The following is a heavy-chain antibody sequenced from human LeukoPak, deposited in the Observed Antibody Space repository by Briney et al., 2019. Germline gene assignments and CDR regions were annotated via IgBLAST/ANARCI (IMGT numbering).Heavy chain of an antibody. CDR1: GDSISSYY. J-gene: IGHJ6*03. V-gene: IGHV4-4*07. Sequence: SETLSLTCTVWGDSISSYYWSWLRQPAGKGLEWIERIYTSGSTNYNTSLKSRVTISVDKSKNQFSLKLSSVTAADTAVYYCARAPTMVRGPNYYYYYMDVWGKGTTVTVSS. D-gene: IGHD3-10*01. CDR2: IYTSGST. CDR3: ARAPTMVRGPNYYYYYMDV.